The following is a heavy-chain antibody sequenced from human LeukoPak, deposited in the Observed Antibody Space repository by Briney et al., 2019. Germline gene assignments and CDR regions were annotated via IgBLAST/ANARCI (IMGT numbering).Heavy chain of an antibody. CDR1: GFTFSSYG. V-gene: IGHV3-30*02. J-gene: IGHJ4*02. CDR2: IRYDGSNK. D-gene: IGHD3-10*01. CDR3: AKGVYGSGWTLDY. Sequence: PGGSLRFSCAASGFTFSSYGMHWVRQAPGKGLEWVAFIRYDGSNKYYADSVKGRFTISRDNSKNTLYLQMNSLRAEDTAVYYCAKGVYGSGWTLDYWGQGTLVTVSS.